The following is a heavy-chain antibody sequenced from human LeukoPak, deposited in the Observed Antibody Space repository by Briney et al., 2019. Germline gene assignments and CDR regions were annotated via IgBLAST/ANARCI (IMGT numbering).Heavy chain of an antibody. J-gene: IGHJ4*02. CDR2: ISSSSSYT. Sequence: PGGSLRLSCAASGFTFSSYSMNWVRQAPGKGLEWVSSISSSSSYTYYADSVKGRFTISRDNAKNSLYLQMNSLRAEDTAVYYCATHADYYDSSGYDFDYWGQGTLVTVSS. CDR3: ATHADYYDSSGYDFDY. CDR1: GFTFSSYS. V-gene: IGHV3-21*01. D-gene: IGHD3-22*01.